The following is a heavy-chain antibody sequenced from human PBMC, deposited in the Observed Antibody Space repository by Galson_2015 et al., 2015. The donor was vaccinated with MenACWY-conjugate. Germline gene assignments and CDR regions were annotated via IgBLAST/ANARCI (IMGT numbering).Heavy chain of an antibody. CDR1: GFAFSSYA. V-gene: IGHV3-23*01. CDR3: TKRGGFGSGTSYTNTWFDA. Sequence: SLRLSCAASGFAFSSYALSWVRQAPGKGLAWVSTISGGGDRTDYADSVKGRFTISRDNSKNALFLQMNSLRAEDTAVYFCTKRGGFGSGTSYTNTWFDAWGQGTLVTVSS. J-gene: IGHJ5*02. D-gene: IGHD3-10*01. CDR2: ISGGGDRT.